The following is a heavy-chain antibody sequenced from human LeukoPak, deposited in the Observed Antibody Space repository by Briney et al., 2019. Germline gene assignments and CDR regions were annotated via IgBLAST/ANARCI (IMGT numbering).Heavy chain of an antibody. Sequence: GGSLRLSCAASGFTFSNAWMSWVRQAPGKGLEWVGRIKSKTDGGTTDYAAPVKGRFTISRDDSKNTLYLQMNSLKTEDTAVYYCTTDPALLSYYYYYMDVWGKGTTVTVSS. CDR1: GFTFSNAW. V-gene: IGHV3-15*01. CDR2: IKSKTDGGTT. D-gene: IGHD1-26*01. CDR3: TTDPALLSYYYYYMDV. J-gene: IGHJ6*03.